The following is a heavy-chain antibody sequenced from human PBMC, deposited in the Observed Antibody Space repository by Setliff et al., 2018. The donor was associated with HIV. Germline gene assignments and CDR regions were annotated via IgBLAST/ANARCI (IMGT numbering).Heavy chain of an antibody. CDR1: GFTFSSYS. CDR3: ASVLRYYGSGSYPFGY. D-gene: IGHD3-10*01. J-gene: IGHJ4*02. V-gene: IGHV3-23*05. CDR2: VSNTGRRT. Sequence: GGSLRLSCAASGFTFSSYSMNWVRQAPGKGLEWVSAVSNTGRRTFYADSVKGRFTISKDNFENVVYLQMNSLRVEDTAVYYCASVLRYYGSGSYPFGYWGQGTLVTVSS.